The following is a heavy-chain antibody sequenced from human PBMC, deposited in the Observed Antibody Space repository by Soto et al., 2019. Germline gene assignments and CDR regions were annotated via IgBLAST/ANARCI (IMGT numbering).Heavy chain of an antibody. CDR2: ISYDEIDK. D-gene: IGHD3-10*01. CDR1: GFTFSNYT. Sequence: GGSLRLSCAASGFTFSNYTMHWVRQAPGKGLEWVALISYDEIDKYYADAVKGRFTISRDNSKNTLYLQMDSLRAEDTAVYYCAGRSGSSHYWGQGTMATVYS. J-gene: IGHJ4*02. V-gene: IGHV3-30*04. CDR3: AGRSGSSHY.